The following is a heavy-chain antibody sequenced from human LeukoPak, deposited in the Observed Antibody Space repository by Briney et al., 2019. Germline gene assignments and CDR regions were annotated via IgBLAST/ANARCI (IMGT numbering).Heavy chain of an antibody. CDR1: GFTFDDYA. D-gene: IGHD2-21*02. V-gene: IGHV3-43D*03. J-gene: IGHJ4*02. Sequence: GGSLRLSCAASGFTFDDYAMHWVRQAPGKGLEWVSLISWDGGSTYYADSVKGRFTISRDNSKNSLYLQMNSLRAEDTALYYCAKEVDCPSDCLFFHSWGQGTLVTVSS. CDR2: ISWDGGST. CDR3: AKEVDCPSDCLFFHS.